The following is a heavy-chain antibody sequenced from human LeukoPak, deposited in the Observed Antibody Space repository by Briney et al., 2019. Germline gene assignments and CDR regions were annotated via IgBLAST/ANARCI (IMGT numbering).Heavy chain of an antibody. J-gene: IGHJ2*01. D-gene: IGHD3-22*01. CDR2: IYSGGST. CDR3: ARDSRYDSSGYYYWYFDL. CDR1: GFTVSSNY. V-gene: IGHV3-66*02. Sequence: GGSLRLSCAASGFTVSSNYMSWVRQAPGKGLEWVSVIYSGGSTYYADSVKGRFTISRDNSRNTLYLQMNSLRAEDTAVYYCARDSRYDSSGYYYWYFDLWGRGTLVTVSS.